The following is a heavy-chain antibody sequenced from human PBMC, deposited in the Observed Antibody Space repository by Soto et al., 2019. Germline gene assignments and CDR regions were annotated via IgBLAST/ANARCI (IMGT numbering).Heavy chain of an antibody. CDR3: AGGAPSTTYPTVVHGLDV. CDR2: IYTSGST. D-gene: IGHD4-17*01. Sequence: SETLSLTCTVSGGSISSYYWSWIRQPAGKGLEWIGRIYTSGSTNYNPSLKSRATMSVDTSKNQLYLDLTSVTAADTAVYYCAGGAPSTTYPTVVHGLDVWGQGTAVTVSS. CDR1: GGSISSYY. V-gene: IGHV4-4*07. J-gene: IGHJ6*02.